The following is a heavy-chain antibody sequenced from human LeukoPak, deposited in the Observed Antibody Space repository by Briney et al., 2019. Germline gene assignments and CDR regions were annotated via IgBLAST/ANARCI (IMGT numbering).Heavy chain of an antibody. CDR1: GFTFSNAW. CDR2: IKSKTDGGTT. V-gene: IGHV3-15*05. CDR3: TADPPGMRTSTGTDH. D-gene: IGHD2-2*01. Sequence: PGGSLRLSCAASGFTFSNAWMTWVRQIPRKGLEWVGRIKSKTDGGTTGYAAPVKGIFTISRDDSKNMLYLQMNSLKVEDTAVYYCTADPPGMRTSTGTDHWGQGTLVTVSS. J-gene: IGHJ4*02.